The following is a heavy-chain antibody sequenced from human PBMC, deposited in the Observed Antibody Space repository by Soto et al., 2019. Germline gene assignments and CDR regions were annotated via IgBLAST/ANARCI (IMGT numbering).Heavy chain of an antibody. J-gene: IGHJ4*02. D-gene: IGHD6-13*01. V-gene: IGHV1-2*02. CDR1: GYTFTGYY. Sequence: QVQLVQSGAEVKKPGASVKVSCKASGYTFTGYYMHWVRQAPGPGLEWLGWTNPNSGGTNYGQKFQCRVTMTRDTSISTAYMELSRLRSDDTAVYYCAREGLPGSSSYGYWGQGTLVTVSS. CDR2: TNPNSGGT. CDR3: AREGLPGSSSYGY.